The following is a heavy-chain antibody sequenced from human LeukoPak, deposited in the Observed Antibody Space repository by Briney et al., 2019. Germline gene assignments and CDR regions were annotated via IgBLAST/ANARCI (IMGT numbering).Heavy chain of an antibody. CDR3: ARDLDWNDDFDY. D-gene: IGHD1-1*01. V-gene: IGHV1-2*02. Sequence: ASVKVSCKASGYTFTGYYMHWVRQAPGQGLEWMGWINPNSGGTNYAQKFQGRVTMTRDTPISTAYMELSRLRSDDTAVYYCARDLDWNDDFDYWGQGTLVTVSS. CDR2: INPNSGGT. J-gene: IGHJ4*02. CDR1: GYTFTGYY.